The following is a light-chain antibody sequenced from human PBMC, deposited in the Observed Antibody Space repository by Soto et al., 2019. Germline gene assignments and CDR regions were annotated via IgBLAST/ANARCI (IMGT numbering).Light chain of an antibody. V-gene: IGKV3-11*01. CDR2: ESS. CDR1: QNVANY. Sequence: DIVLNQNPAAQSWSAGERGTLSCRASQNVANYLDWYQQKPGQAPRLLIYESSNRATGIAARFSGSGSGTEFTLTISSLDPEDFAVYYCQQRSNWPQTFGQGTKVDIK. J-gene: IGKJ1*01. CDR3: QQRSNWPQT.